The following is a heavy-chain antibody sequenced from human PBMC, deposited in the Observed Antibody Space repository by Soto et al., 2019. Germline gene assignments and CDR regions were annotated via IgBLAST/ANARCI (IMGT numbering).Heavy chain of an antibody. V-gene: IGHV3-23*01. CDR3: ATSSMARPDFACDY. CDR2: ISGSGGST. Sequence: EVQLLESGGGLVQPGGSLRLSCAASGFTFSSYAMSWVRQAPGKGLEWVSAISGSGGSTYYADSVKGRFTISRDNSKNTLYLQMNSLRAEDTAVYYCATSSMARPDFACDYWGQGTLVTVSS. J-gene: IGHJ4*02. D-gene: IGHD6-6*01. CDR1: GFTFSSYA.